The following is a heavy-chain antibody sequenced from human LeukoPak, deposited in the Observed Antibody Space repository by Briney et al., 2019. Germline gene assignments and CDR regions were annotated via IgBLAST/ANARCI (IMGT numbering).Heavy chain of an antibody. Sequence: GASVKVSCKASGYTFTSYYMHWVRQAPGQGLEWMGWISAYNGNTNYAQKLQGRVTMTTDTSTSTAYMELRSLRSDDTAVYYCARVSFSIFGVGAVDYWGQGTLVTVSS. CDR2: ISAYNGNT. V-gene: IGHV1-18*04. J-gene: IGHJ4*02. CDR1: GYTFTSYY. CDR3: ARVSFSIFGVGAVDY. D-gene: IGHD3-3*01.